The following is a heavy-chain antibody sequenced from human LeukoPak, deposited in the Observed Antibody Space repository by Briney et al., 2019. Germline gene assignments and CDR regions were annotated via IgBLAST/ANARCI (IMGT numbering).Heavy chain of an antibody. CDR2: ISSSSSYI. CDR3: ARGNGSSTSEVSARSSGAFDI. D-gene: IGHD2-2*01. Sequence: GGSLRLSCAASGFTFSSYSMNWVRQAPGKGPEWVSSISSSSSYIYYADSLKGRFTISRDNAKNSLYLQMNSLRAEDTAVYYRARGNGSSTSEVSARSSGAFDIWGQGTMVTVSS. V-gene: IGHV3-21*01. CDR1: GFTFSSYS. J-gene: IGHJ3*02.